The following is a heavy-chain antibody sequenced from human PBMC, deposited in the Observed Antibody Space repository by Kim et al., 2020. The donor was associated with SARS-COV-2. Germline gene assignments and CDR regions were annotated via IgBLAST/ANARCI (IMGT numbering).Heavy chain of an antibody. J-gene: IGHJ4*02. CDR2: IHHSGST. V-gene: IGHV4-59*13. CDR1: GGSISSYY. Sequence: SETLSLTCSVSGGSISSYYWTWIRQPPGKGLEWIGYIHHSGSTNYNPSLKSRVTASLDASNNQFSLKVSSVTAADTAVYYCARASCTGGVCRLFDYWGQG. D-gene: IGHD2-8*02. CDR3: ARASCTGGVCRLFDY.